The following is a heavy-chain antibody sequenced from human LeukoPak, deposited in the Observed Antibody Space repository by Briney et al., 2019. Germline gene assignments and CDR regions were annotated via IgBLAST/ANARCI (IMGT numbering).Heavy chain of an antibody. CDR2: IYYSGST. D-gene: IGHD3-16*01. V-gene: IGHV4-31*03. J-gene: IGHJ4*02. CDR1: GGSISSGGYY. Sequence: SQTLSLTCTVSGGSISSGGYYWSWIRQHPGKGLEWIGYIYYSGSTYYNPSLKSRVTISVDTAKNQFSLKLCSVTAADTAVYYCAREDPFRYYFDYWGQGTLVTVSS. CDR3: AREDPFRYYFDY.